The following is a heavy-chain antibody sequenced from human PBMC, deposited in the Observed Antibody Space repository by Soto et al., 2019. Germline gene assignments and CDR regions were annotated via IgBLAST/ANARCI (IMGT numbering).Heavy chain of an antibody. D-gene: IGHD2-21*02. V-gene: IGHV4-39*01. CDR2: IYYSGSV. CDR3: ARHGTAVTAASWFVT. J-gene: IGHJ5*02. Sequence: QVQVQESGPGRVRPSETLSLTCTVSGGSITSGSFYWGWVRHSPGKGLEWIGSIYYSGSVYYNPSLESRVTISADVSKDQFSLKLTSVTTADTAIYYCARHGTAVTAASWFVTWGQGTLVTVSS. CDR1: GGSITSGSFY.